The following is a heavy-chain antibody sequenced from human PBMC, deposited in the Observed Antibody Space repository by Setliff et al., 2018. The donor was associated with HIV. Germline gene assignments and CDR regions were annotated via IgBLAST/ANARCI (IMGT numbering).Heavy chain of an antibody. Sequence: SETLSLTCTVSGVSITSYYWNWIRQPPGKGLEWIGYGHYSGNTKQNPSLRSRVTISVDTSKNQLSLTLYSVSAADTAVYYCTGDYNSGSNRFDYWGQGTPVTVSS. CDR3: TGDYNSGSNRFDY. V-gene: IGHV4-59*08. D-gene: IGHD3-10*01. CDR2: GHYSGNT. J-gene: IGHJ4*02. CDR1: GVSITSYY.